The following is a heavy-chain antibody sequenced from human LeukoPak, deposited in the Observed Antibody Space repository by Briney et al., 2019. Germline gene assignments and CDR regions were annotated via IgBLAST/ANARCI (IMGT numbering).Heavy chain of an antibody. Sequence: GGSLRLSCAASGFTFSSYAMSWVRPAPGKGLEGVSAISGSGGSTYYADSVKGRFTISRDNSKNTLYLQMNSLRAEDTAVYYCAKDSNWGSDYYFDYWGQGTLVTVSS. CDR3: AKDSNWGSDYYFDY. CDR2: ISGSGGST. J-gene: IGHJ4*02. D-gene: IGHD7-27*01. CDR1: GFTFSSYA. V-gene: IGHV3-23*01.